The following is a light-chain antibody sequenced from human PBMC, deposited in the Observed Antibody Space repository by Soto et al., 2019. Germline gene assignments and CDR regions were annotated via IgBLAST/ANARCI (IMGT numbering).Light chain of an antibody. Sequence: EIVLTQSPGTLSLSPGERGTLCCRASQSVGSSYLAWYQQKPGQAPRLLIYDASNRATGIPARFSGSGSGTDFTLTISSLEPEDFAVYYCQQRSNWPPTFGQGTKVDIK. CDR3: QQRSNWPPT. CDR2: DAS. V-gene: IGKV3-11*01. CDR1: QSVGSSY. J-gene: IGKJ1*01.